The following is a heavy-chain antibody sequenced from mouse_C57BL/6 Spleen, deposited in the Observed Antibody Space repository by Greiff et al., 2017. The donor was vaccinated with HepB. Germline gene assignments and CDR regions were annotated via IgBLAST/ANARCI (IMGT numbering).Heavy chain of an antibody. J-gene: IGHJ1*03. CDR1: GFTFSDYG. D-gene: IGHD1-1*01. V-gene: IGHV5-17*01. CDR2: ISSGSSTI. Sequence: DVKLVESGGGLVKPGGSLKLSCAASGFTFSDYGMHWVRQAPEKGLEWVAYISSGSSTIYYADTVKGRFTISRDNAKNTLFLQMTSLRSEVTAMYYCARSSYYYGSSYWYFDVWGTGTTVTVSS. CDR3: ARSSYYYGSSYWYFDV.